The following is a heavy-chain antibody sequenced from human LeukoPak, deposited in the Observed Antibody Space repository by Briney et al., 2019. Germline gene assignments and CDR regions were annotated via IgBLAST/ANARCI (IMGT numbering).Heavy chain of an antibody. CDR1: EFVFSSHA. CDR2: ITSSSSDI. V-gene: IGHV3-21*01. J-gene: IGHJ4*02. CDR3: ARVFWETVNTGYYSDF. D-gene: IGHD3-22*01. Sequence: GGSLRLSCVASEFVFSSHAMIWVRQAPGKGLEWISSITSSSSDIFYADSVRGRFTISRDNANNALHLQMNSPRAEDTAVYYCARVFWETVNTGYYSDFWGQGTLVTVSS.